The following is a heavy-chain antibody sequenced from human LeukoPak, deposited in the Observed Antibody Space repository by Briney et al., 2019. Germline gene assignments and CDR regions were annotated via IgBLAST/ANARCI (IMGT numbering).Heavy chain of an antibody. V-gene: IGHV4-39*07. D-gene: IGHD6-13*01. CDR1: GGSISSSSYY. CDR3: AREGMGSSWYEEDWFDP. CDR2: IYYSGST. Sequence: SETLSLTCTVSGGSISSSSYYWGWIRQPPGKGLEWIGSIYYSGSTYYNPSLKSRVTISVDTSKNQFSLKLSSVTAADTAVYYCAREGMGSSWYEEDWFDPWGQGTLVTVSS. J-gene: IGHJ5*02.